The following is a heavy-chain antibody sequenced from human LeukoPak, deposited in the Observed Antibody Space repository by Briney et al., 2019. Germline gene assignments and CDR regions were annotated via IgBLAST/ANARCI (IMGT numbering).Heavy chain of an antibody. CDR2: IYPGDSDT. CDR3: ARHLSYYSDYYYMDV. Sequence: GESLKISCKGSGYSFTNYWIGWVRQMPGKGLEWMGIIYPGDSDTRYSPSFQGQVTISADKSISTAYLQWSSLKASDTAMYYCARHLSYYSDYYYMDVWGKGTTVTVSS. J-gene: IGHJ6*03. V-gene: IGHV5-51*01. CDR1: GYSFTNYW. D-gene: IGHD1-26*01.